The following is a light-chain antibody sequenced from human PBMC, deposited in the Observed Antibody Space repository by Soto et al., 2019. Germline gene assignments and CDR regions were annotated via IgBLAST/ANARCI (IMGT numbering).Light chain of an antibody. Sequence: DIQMTHSPSTLSASVGDRVTITCRASESISGWLAWYQQKPGKAPKLVIFKASTLESGVPSRFSGSGSGTEFTLSISSLQPDDFAIYYCQQYNSYPRTFGQGTKVEIK. CDR2: KAS. J-gene: IGKJ1*01. CDR3: QQYNSYPRT. CDR1: ESISGW. V-gene: IGKV1-5*03.